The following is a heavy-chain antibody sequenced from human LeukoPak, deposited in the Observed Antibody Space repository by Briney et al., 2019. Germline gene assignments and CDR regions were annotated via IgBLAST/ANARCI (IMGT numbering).Heavy chain of an antibody. CDR2: FDPEDGET. V-gene: IGHV1-24*01. J-gene: IGHJ4*02. D-gene: IGHD1-26*01. Sequence: VASVKVSCKVSGYTLTELSMHWVRQAPGKGLEWMGGFDPEDGETIYAQKFQGRVTMTEDTSTDTAYMELSSLRSEDTAVYYCARRAMVVVGATEYYFDYWGQGTLVTVSS. CDR3: ARRAMVVVGATEYYFDY. CDR1: GYTLTELS.